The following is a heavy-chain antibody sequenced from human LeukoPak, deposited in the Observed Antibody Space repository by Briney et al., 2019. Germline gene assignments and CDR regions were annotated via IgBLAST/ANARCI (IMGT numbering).Heavy chain of an antibody. D-gene: IGHD1-26*01. CDR1: GYTFSSHG. J-gene: IGHJ4*02. CDR2: IRHDGGHE. CDR3: VRWSGTYPLYYLDY. V-gene: IGHV3-30*02. Sequence: GGSLRLSCATSGYTFSSHGLHWVRQAPGKGLECVASIRHDGGHEYYSESVKGRFTISKDNTKNRLFLYMNSLRPEDTGVYYCVRWSGTYPLYYLDYWGRGTLVSVSS.